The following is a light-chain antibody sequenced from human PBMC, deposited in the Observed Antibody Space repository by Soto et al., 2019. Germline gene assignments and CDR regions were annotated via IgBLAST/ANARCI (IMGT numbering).Light chain of an antibody. CDR1: QSINSN. V-gene: IGKV3-15*01. CDR2: RAS. Sequence: EIVLTLSPATLSVTPGGSATLSCRASQSINSNLAWYRHRPGQAPRLLIYRASTRAAGLPDRFSGSGSGTEFTLTISNLQSEDLAVYYCQQYHKWPITFGQGTRLEIK. J-gene: IGKJ5*01. CDR3: QQYHKWPIT.